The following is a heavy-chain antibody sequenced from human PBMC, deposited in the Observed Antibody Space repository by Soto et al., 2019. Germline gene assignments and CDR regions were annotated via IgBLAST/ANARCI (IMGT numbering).Heavy chain of an antibody. CDR1: GFTFSSYW. V-gene: IGHV3-7*05. CDR3: ARSITGTTRPNFDY. J-gene: IGHJ4*02. D-gene: IGHD1-7*01. CDR2: IKQDGSEK. Sequence: GGSLRLSCAASGFTFSSYWMSWVRQAPGKGLEWVANIKQDGSEKYYVDSVKGRFTISRDNAKNSLYLQMNSLRAEDTAVYYCARSITGTTRPNFDYWGQGTLVTVSS.